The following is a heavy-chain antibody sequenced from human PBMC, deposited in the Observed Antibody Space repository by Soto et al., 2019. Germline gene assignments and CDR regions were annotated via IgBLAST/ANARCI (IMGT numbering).Heavy chain of an antibody. V-gene: IGHV3-53*01. Sequence: GGSLRLSCAASGFTVSSNYMSWVRQAPGKGLEWVSVIYSGGSTYYADSVKGRFTISRDNSKNTLYLQMNSLRAEDTAVYYCAKYGSYGSGSYYKTSYYYGMDVWGQGTTVTVSS. CDR1: GFTVSSNY. J-gene: IGHJ6*02. CDR3: AKYGSYGSGSYYKTSYYYGMDV. D-gene: IGHD3-10*01. CDR2: IYSGGST.